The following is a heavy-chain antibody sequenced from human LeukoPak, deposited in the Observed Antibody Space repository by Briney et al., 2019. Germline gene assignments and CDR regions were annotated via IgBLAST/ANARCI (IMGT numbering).Heavy chain of an antibody. CDR2: INPNSGGT. CDR3: ARDPGANYYDY. V-gene: IGHV1-2*02. Sequence: ASVTVSFKASVYTFTSYYMHWVRQAPGQGLEWMGWINPNSGGTNHAQKFQGRVTMTGDTSISTAYMELSRLRSDDTAVYYCARDPGANYYDYWGQGTLVTVSS. J-gene: IGHJ4*02. CDR1: VYTFTSYY.